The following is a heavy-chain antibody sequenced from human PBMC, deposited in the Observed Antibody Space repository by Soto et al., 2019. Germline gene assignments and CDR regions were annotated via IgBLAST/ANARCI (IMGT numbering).Heavy chain of an antibody. V-gene: IGHV3-30-3*01. CDR1: GFTFSSYA. D-gene: IGHD3-10*01. J-gene: IGHJ6*02. CDR2: ISYDGSNK. CDR3: ARELNLVRGVIRYYYYGMDV. Sequence: GGSLRLSCAASGFTFSSYAMHWVRQAPGKGLEWVAVISYDGSNKYYADSVKGRFTISRDNSKNTLYLQMNSLRAEDTAVYYCARELNLVRGVIRYYYYGMDVWGQGTTVTVS.